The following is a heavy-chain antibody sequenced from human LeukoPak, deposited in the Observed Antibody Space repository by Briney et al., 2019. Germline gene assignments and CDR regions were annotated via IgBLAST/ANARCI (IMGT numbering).Heavy chain of an antibody. V-gene: IGHV3-23*01. Sequence: SGGSLTLSCAASGFSFSSYGMSWFRQAPGKGLEWVATINNRADGTHYADSVVGRFSIFRDNSRSTLALHMSNLRVEDTAVYYCAKDIWRNRALSTMVRGVAFEYWGQGTLVTVSS. CDR1: GFSFSSYG. J-gene: IGHJ4*02. CDR3: AKDIWRNRALSTMVRGVAFEY. CDR2: INNRADGT. D-gene: IGHD3-10*01.